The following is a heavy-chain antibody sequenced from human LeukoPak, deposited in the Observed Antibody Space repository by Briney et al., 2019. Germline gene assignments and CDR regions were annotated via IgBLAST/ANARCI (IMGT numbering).Heavy chain of an antibody. J-gene: IGHJ6*02. Sequence: TAGSLRLSCAASGFTFSSYSMNWVRQAPGKGLEWVSYISSSSKTIYYADSVKGRFTISRDNAKNSLYLQINSLRAEDTAVYYCARASSGYQTFDYYGMDVWGQGTTVTVSS. CDR2: ISSSSKTI. CDR3: ARASSGYQTFDYYGMDV. D-gene: IGHD3-22*01. CDR1: GFTFSSYS. V-gene: IGHV3-48*04.